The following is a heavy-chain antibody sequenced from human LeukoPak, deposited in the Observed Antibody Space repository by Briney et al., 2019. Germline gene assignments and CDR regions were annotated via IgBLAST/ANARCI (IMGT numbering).Heavy chain of an antibody. D-gene: IGHD3-10*01. CDR2: LSWNGATV. Sequence: GRSLRLSCAASGFTFDDYAMHWVRQAPGKGLEWVSGLSWNGATVGYADSVKGRFTISRDNTKSSLYLQMSSLKTEDTALYYCAKDIGIALRGATFENWGQGTLATVSS. CDR3: AKDIGIALRGATFEN. CDR1: GFTFDDYA. V-gene: IGHV3-9*01. J-gene: IGHJ4*02.